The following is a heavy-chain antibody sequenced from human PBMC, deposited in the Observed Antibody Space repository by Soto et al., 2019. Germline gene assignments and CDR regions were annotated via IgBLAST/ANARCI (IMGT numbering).Heavy chain of an antibody. CDR1: GFSFSVYA. V-gene: IGHV3-30*04. D-gene: IGHD3-22*01. Sequence: PGGSLRLSCAAPGFSFSVYALHWIRQAPGEGLEWVAVISPNGNNQYYADSVKGRFTISRDTSKSTLSLQMTSLRPEDTAVYYCASGAAFYYDTSRYWGQGTLVTVSS. J-gene: IGHJ4*02. CDR3: ASGAAFYYDTSRY. CDR2: ISPNGNNQ.